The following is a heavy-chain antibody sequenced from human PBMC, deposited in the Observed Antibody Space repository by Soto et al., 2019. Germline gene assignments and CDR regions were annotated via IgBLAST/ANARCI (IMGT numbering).Heavy chain of an antibody. D-gene: IGHD3-22*01. J-gene: IGHJ4*02. Sequence: GGSLRLSCAASGFTFSSYAMSWVRQAPGKGLEWVSAISGSGGSTYYADSVKGRFTISRDNSKNALYLQMNSLRAEDTAVYYCAKVREDYYDSSGSPVYFDYWGQGTLVTVSS. V-gene: IGHV3-23*01. CDR3: AKVREDYYDSSGSPVYFDY. CDR1: GFTFSSYA. CDR2: ISGSGGST.